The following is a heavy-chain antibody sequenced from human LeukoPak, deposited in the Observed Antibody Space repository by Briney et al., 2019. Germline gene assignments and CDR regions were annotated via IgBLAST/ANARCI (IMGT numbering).Heavy chain of an antibody. CDR2: IYHSGST. CDR3: ARGGFGLSNSGWYRDRFDP. Sequence: SETLSLTCAVSGASISSSNWWSWVRQSPGKGLEWIGEIYHSGSTNYNPSLKSRVTISVDKSKNQFSLKVTSVTAADTAVYYCARGGFGLSNSGWYRDRFDPWGQGTLVTVSS. V-gene: IGHV4-4*02. CDR1: GASISSSNW. J-gene: IGHJ5*02. D-gene: IGHD6-19*01.